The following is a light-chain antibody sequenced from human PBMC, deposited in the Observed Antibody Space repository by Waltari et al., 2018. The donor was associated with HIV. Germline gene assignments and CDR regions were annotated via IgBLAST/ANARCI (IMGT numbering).Light chain of an antibody. J-gene: IGLJ3*02. CDR2: GNS. CDR1: SSNSGAQYA. CDR3: QSYDSSLSAWV. Sequence: QSVLTQPPSVAGAPGQRVTISCTGSSSNSGAQYAVHWYRQLPGTAPKVLIYGNSDRPSGVPDRFSGSKSGTSASLVITGLQAGDEANYYCQSYDSSLSAWVFGGGTKLTVL. V-gene: IGLV1-40*01.